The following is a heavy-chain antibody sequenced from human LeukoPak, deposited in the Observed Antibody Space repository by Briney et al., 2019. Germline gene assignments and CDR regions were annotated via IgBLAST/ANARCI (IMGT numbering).Heavy chain of an antibody. CDR3: ARVGLSRRWLQWDAFDI. CDR1: GFSFTSYG. Sequence: GGSLRLSCAAAGFSFTSYGMSWVRQAPGKGLECVSAISGSGLSIYYADSVKGRFTISRDNSKNTLYLQMNSLRAEDTAVYYCARVGLSRRWLQWDAFDIWGQGTMVTVSS. D-gene: IGHD5-24*01. V-gene: IGHV3-23*01. CDR2: ISGSGLSI. J-gene: IGHJ3*02.